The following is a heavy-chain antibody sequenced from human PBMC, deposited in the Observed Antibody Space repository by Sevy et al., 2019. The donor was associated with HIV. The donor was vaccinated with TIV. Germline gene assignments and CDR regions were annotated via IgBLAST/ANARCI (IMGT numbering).Heavy chain of an antibody. CDR1: XXTFSSXS. D-gene: IGHD5-12*01. V-gene: IGHV3-48*01. CDR3: AREGGYSXQGMXV. CDR2: ISGSSTTI. J-gene: IGHJ6*02. Sequence: GGSLRLSCAXSXXTFSSXSMNWVRQAPGKGLEWASYISGSSTTIYYADSVKGRFTISRDNAKNSLYLQMNSLRAEDTAVYYCAREGGYSXQGMXVWGQGTTVTVSS.